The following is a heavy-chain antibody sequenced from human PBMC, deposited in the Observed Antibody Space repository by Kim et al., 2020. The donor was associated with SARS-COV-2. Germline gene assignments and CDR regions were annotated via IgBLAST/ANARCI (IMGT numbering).Heavy chain of an antibody. V-gene: IGHV4-61*01. CDR2: IYYSGST. Sequence: SETLSLTCTVSGGSVSSGSYYWSWIRQPPWKGLEWIGYIYYSGSTNYNPSLKSRVTISVDTSKNQFSLKLSSVTAADTAVYYCARGGRVGANFDYWGQGTLVTVSS. J-gene: IGHJ4*02. CDR3: ARGGRVGANFDY. CDR1: GGSVSSGSYY. D-gene: IGHD1-26*01.